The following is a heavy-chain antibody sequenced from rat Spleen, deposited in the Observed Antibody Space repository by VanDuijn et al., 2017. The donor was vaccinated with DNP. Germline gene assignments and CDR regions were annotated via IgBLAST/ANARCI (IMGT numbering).Heavy chain of an antibody. CDR2: IISDGSRT. D-gene: IGHD1-10*01. J-gene: IGHJ2*01. CDR1: GFSISNYN. CDR3: ATHNNFDC. V-gene: IGHV5S10*01. Sequence: EVQLVESGGGLVQPGRSLRLSCAASGFSISNYNMAWVRQAPKKGLEWVATIISDGSRTYYRDSVKGRFPISRNNAENTLNLQMDSLRSEETATYYCATHNNFDCWGQGVMVTVSS.